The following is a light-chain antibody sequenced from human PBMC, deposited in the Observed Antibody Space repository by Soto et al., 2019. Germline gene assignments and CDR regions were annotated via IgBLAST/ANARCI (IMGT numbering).Light chain of an antibody. CDR3: SAYTARSPLV. CDR1: IRDVGAYNL. CDR2: ELR. V-gene: IGLV2-14*01. J-gene: IGLJ3*02. Sequence: QSVLTQPASVSGSAGQSITISCSGTIRDVGAYNLVSWYQQHPGTAPKLIIYELRNRPSGISSRFSGARSGNTASLTISGLQSEDEGDYYCSAYTARSPLVFGGGTKLTVL.